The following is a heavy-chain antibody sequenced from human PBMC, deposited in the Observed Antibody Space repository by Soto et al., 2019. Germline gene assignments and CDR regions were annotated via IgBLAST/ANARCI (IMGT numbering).Heavy chain of an antibody. CDR2: ISSSSSFI. CDR1: GFNFSDYS. D-gene: IGHD3-10*01. CDR3: AKDCGSGDGFDY. Sequence: DVQLLESGGGLVKPGGSLRLSCETSGFNFSDYSMNWVRQAPGEGLEWVAFISSSSSFIYYADSVQGRFSVSTDNARNLMYLEMTSLRVEDTATYYCAKDCGSGDGFDYWGQGILVAVTS. V-gene: IGHV3-21*01. J-gene: IGHJ4*02.